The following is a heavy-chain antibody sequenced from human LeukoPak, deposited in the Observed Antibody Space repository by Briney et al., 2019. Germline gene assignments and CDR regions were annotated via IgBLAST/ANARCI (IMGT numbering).Heavy chain of an antibody. CDR3: TRHFFSE. D-gene: IGHD3-3*02. CDR2: SRNKADSYTT. Sequence: PGGSLRLSCAASGFTISDHYMDWVRQAPGKGLEWVGRSRNKADSYTTYYAASVKGRFTISRDDSKNSLYLQMNSLKAEDTAVYYCTRHFFSEWGLGTLVTVSS. J-gene: IGHJ4*02. V-gene: IGHV3-72*01. CDR1: GFTISDHY.